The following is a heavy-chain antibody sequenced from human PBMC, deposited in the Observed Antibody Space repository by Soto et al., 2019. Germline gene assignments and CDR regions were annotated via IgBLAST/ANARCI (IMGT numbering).Heavy chain of an antibody. Sequence: XSLRLSCTASGFTCISYAMRWVRQAPGKGLEWVSAISGSGGSTYYADSVKGRFTISRDNSKNMLYLQMNSLRVEDTAVYYCAREVRVRGFAFDIWGQGTMVTVSS. J-gene: IGHJ3*02. CDR2: ISGSGGST. CDR3: AREVRVRGFAFDI. CDR1: GFTCISYA. V-gene: IGHV3-23*01. D-gene: IGHD3-3*01.